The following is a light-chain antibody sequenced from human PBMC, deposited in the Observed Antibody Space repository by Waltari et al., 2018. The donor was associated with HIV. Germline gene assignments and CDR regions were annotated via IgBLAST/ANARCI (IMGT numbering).Light chain of an antibody. CDR1: ASNIGSNS. CDR3: ASWDDSLNVML. V-gene: IGLV1-44*01. J-gene: IGLJ2*01. CDR2: SNH. Sequence: QSVLTQPPSAPGTPGQRVTISCSGGASNIGSNSVSWYQHVPGTAPKLLSYSNHQRPSGVPVRYSGSKSGTSASLAIYGLQSEDEADYYCASWDDSLNVMLFGGGTKLTVV.